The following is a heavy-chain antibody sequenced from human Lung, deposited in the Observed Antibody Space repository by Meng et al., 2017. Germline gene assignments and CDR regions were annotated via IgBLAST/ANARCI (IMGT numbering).Heavy chain of an antibody. CDR1: VGSFSDYY. CDR2: INHSGST. CDR3: ARGPTTMAHDFDY. V-gene: IGHV4-34*01. J-gene: IGHJ4*02. Sequence: QVQLQDGGAGLLKPSETLSLTCVVSVGSFSDYYWSWIRQPPGKGLEWIGEINHSGSTNYNPSLESRATISVDTSQNNLSLKLSSVTAADSAVYYCARGPTTMAHDFDYWGQGTLVTVSS. D-gene: IGHD4-11*01.